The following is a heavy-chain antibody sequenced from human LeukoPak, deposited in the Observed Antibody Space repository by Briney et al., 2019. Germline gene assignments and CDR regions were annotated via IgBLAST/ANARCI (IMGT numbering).Heavy chain of an antibody. CDR3: ARLTSNWYFDY. Sequence: SETLSLTCTVSGGSISDSIYFWGWIRQPPGKGLEWIGNIYQSGATYYTPSLKSRVTISVDTSKNQFSLNLSSVTAADTAVYYCARLTSNWYFDYWGQGTLVTASS. CDR1: GGSISDSIYF. D-gene: IGHD1-1*01. J-gene: IGHJ4*02. CDR2: IYQSGAT. V-gene: IGHV4-39*01.